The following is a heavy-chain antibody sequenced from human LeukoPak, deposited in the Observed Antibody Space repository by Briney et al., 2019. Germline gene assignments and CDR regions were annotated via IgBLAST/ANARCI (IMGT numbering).Heavy chain of an antibody. CDR2: IYTSGST. J-gene: IGHJ5*02. D-gene: IGHD2-15*01. V-gene: IGHV4-4*07. CDR1: GGSISSYY. Sequence: SETLSLTCTVSGGSISSYYWSWIRQPAGKGLEWIGRIYTSGSTNYNPSLKSRVTMSVDTSKNQFSLKLTSVTAADTAVYYCARGLRGIVVVVARALQTNWFDPWGQGTLVTVSS. CDR3: ARGLRGIVVVVARALQTNWFDP.